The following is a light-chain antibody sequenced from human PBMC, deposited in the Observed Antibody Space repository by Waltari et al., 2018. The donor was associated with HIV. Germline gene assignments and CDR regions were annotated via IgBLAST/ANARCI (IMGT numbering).Light chain of an antibody. CDR1: QSVLYSSNKKSY. CDR2: WAS. Sequence: DIVMTQSPDSLAVSLGERATINCKSSQSVLYSSNKKSYLAWYQQKPGQPPKLLIYWASTRESGVPDRFSDSGSGTDFTLTISSLQAEDVAVYYCQQYYTTPFTFGGGTKVDIK. V-gene: IGKV4-1*01. J-gene: IGKJ4*01. CDR3: QQYYTTPFT.